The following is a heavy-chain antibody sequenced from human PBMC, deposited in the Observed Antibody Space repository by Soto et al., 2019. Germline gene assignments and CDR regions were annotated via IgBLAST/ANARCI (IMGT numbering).Heavy chain of an antibody. V-gene: IGHV4-30-2*01. CDR3: ARGFNFYYGLDV. Sequence: KPSETLSLTCAVSGGSISSGGYSWNWIRQPPGKGLEWIGHMYHSGSTYYNPSLKSRVTISVDRSNNQFSLKLTSVTAADTAVYYCARGFNFYYGLDVWGQGTTVTVSS. J-gene: IGHJ6*02. CDR1: GGSISSGGYS. CDR2: MYHSGST.